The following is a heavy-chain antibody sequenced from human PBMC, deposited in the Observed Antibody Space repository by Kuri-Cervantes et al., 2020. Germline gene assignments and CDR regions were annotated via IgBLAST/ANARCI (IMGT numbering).Heavy chain of an antibody. V-gene: IGHV3-30-3*01. CDR3: AREGEAAAGYYFDY. CDR2: ISYDGSNK. D-gene: IGHD6-13*01. J-gene: IGHJ4*02. CDR1: GFTFSSYA. Sequence: GESLKISCAASGFTFSSYAMHWVRQAPGKGLEWVAVISYDGSNKYYADSVKGRFTISRDNAKNSLYLQMNSLRDEDTAVYYCAREGEAAAGYYFDYWGQGTLVTVSS.